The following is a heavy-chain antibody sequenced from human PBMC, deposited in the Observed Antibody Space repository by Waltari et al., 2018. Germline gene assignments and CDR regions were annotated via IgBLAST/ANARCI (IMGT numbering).Heavy chain of an antibody. CDR1: GGSFSGYY. CDR3: ARGQSGYDFLGYYYYYYMDV. CDR2: INHSGST. Sequence: QVQLQQWGAGLLKPSETLSLTCAVYGGSFSGYYWSWIRQPPGKGLEWIGEINHSGSTNYHPSLKSRVTISVDTSKNQFSLKLSSVTAADTAVYYCARGQSGYDFLGYYYYYYMDVWGKGTTVTVSS. J-gene: IGHJ6*03. V-gene: IGHV4-34*01. D-gene: IGHD5-12*01.